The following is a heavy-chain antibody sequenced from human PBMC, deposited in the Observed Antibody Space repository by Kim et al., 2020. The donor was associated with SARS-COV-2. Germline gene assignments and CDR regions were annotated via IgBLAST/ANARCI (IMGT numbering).Heavy chain of an antibody. CDR1: GGPISSYY. J-gene: IGHJ6*02. CDR3: ARGVYSSSWSGRYYYYGMDV. D-gene: IGHD6-13*01. V-gene: IGHV4-59*01. CDR2: IYYSGST. Sequence: SETLSLTCTVSGGPISSYYWSWIRQPPGKGLEWIGYIYYSGSTNYNPSLKSRVTISVDTSKNQFSLKLSSVTAADTAVYYCARGVYSSSWSGRYYYYGMDVWGQGTTVTVSS.